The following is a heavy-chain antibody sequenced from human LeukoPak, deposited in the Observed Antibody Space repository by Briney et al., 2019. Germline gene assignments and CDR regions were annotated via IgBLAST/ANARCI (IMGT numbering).Heavy chain of an antibody. V-gene: IGHV4-4*02. D-gene: IGHD3-9*01. CDR2: VFNSGST. J-gene: IGHJ4*02. Sequence: SETLSLTCAVSGGSISSSTWWTWVRLPPGKGLEWIGEVFNSGSTNLNPSLKSRLTMSVDESKHEFSLRLTSVTAADTALYYCASGGLQSRYLDHWGRGTLVIVSS. CDR1: GGSISSSTW. CDR3: ASGGLQSRYLDH.